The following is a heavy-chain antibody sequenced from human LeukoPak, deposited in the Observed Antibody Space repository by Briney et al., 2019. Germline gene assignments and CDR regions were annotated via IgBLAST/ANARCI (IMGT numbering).Heavy chain of an antibody. V-gene: IGHV3-74*01. J-gene: IGHJ4*02. CDR1: GFTFSSSW. CDR3: ARDRVLGSGSSDI. Sequence: GGSLRLSSADSGFTFSSSWLRWVRQAPGKGLVWVSRIYSVGHFTNYADSVTGRFTISRDNAKDALYLQMSSLRAEDTGVYYCARDRVLGSGSSDIWGQGTLVTVSS. CDR2: IYSVGHFT. D-gene: IGHD3-10*01.